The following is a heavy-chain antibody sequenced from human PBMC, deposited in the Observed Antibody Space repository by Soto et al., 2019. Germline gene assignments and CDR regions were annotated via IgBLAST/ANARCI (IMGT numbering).Heavy chain of an antibody. CDR2: IIPIIGTP. Sequence: SVKVSCKASGGTFRNHVFNWVRQAPGQGLEWMGGIIPIIGTPNYAQKFQGRVTITADASTNTVYLDVSSLRSQDTAVYYCARDLEFRDGNISHLDYWGQGTLVPVSS. CDR1: GGTFRNHV. V-gene: IGHV1-69*13. D-gene: IGHD3-10*01. J-gene: IGHJ4*02. CDR3: ARDLEFRDGNISHLDY.